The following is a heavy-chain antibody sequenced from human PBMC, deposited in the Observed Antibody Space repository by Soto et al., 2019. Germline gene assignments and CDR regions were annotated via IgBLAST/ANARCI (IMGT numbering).Heavy chain of an antibody. V-gene: IGHV3-48*02. Sequence: EVQLVESGGGLVQPGGSLRLSCAASGFTFSSYSMNWVRQAPGKGLEWVSYISSSSSTIYYADSVKGRFTISRDNDKNSLYLQMNSLRDEDTAVYYCAREKDRGDYYYYYGMDVWGQGTTVTVSS. CDR3: AREKDRGDYYYYYGMDV. D-gene: IGHD2-21*02. CDR1: GFTFSSYS. CDR2: ISSSSSTI. J-gene: IGHJ6*02.